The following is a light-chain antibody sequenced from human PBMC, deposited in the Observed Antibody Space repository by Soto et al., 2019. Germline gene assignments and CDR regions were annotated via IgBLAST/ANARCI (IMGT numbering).Light chain of an antibody. Sequence: QSALTQPPSASGSPGQSVTISCTGTSSDVGGNYVSWYQQHLGKAPKLIIYEVSQRPSGVPDRFSGSKSGNTASLTVSGLQTEDEADYYCSAYAGSNNFVFGSGTKV. V-gene: IGLV2-8*01. J-gene: IGLJ1*01. CDR3: SAYAGSNNFV. CDR1: SSDVGGNY. CDR2: EVS.